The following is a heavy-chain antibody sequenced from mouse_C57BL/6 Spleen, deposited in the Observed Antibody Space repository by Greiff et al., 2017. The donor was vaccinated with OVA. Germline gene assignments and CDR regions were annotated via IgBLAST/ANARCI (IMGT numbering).Heavy chain of an antibody. CDR2: IDPSDSYT. CDR3: ARDYGSSPHYYAMDY. J-gene: IGHJ4*01. V-gene: IGHV1-50*01. Sequence: QVQLQQPGAELVKPGASVKLSCKASGYTFTSYWMQWVKQRPGQGLEWIGEIDPSDSYTNYNQKFKGKATLTVDTSSSTAYMQLSSLTSEDSAVYYCARDYGSSPHYYAMDYWGQGTSVTVSS. CDR1: GYTFTSYW. D-gene: IGHD1-1*01.